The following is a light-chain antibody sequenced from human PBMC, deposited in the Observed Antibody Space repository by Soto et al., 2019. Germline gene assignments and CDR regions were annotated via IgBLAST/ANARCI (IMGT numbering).Light chain of an antibody. CDR2: DTS. Sequence: IVLTQSPATVSVSPGERVTLSCRASQSVSSLLALYQQKPRQAPTLLMYDTSTRATGIPARFSGSGSGTDFTLTISSLQSEDLAIYYCQQYHIWPYTFGQGTRLEI. V-gene: IGKV3-15*01. CDR3: QQYHIWPYT. J-gene: IGKJ5*01. CDR1: QSVSSL.